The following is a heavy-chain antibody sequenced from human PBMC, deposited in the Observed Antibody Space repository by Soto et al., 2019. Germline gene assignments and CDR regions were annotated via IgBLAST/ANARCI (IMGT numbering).Heavy chain of an antibody. CDR3: ARDKITGLFDY. D-gene: IGHD2-8*02. J-gene: IGHJ4*02. CDR2: IYYSGST. V-gene: IGHV4-30-4*01. Sequence: SETLSLTCTVSGGSISSGDYYWSWIRQPPGKGLEWIGYIYYSGSTNYNPSLKSRVTISVDTSKNQFSLKLTSVTAADTAVYYCARDKITGLFDYWGQGTLVPVSS. CDR1: GGSISSGDYY.